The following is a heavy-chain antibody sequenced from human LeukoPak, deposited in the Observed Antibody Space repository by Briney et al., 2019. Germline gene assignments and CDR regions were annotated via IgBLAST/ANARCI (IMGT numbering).Heavy chain of an antibody. Sequence: GGSLRLSCAASGFTFSSYWMQWVRQAPGKGLVWVSRIDGDGSSTSYADFVKGRFTISRDNAQNTLYLQMNSLRVEDTAVYYCIRDYGAVGATNAFDIWGQGTMVTVSS. V-gene: IGHV3-74*01. J-gene: IGHJ3*02. CDR1: GFTFSSYW. D-gene: IGHD1-26*01. CDR2: IDGDGSST. CDR3: IRDYGAVGATNAFDI.